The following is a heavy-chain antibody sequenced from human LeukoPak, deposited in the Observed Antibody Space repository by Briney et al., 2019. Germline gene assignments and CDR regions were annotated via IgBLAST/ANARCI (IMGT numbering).Heavy chain of an antibody. CDR2: ISGSGGTT. J-gene: IGHJ6*02. D-gene: IGHD1-26*01. CDR1: GFTVSSNY. CDR3: AKDTSGSTSYSYHYGMDV. V-gene: IGHV3-23*01. Sequence: GGSLRLSCAASGFTVSSNYMSWVRQAPGKGLEWVSVISGSGGTTYYADSVKGRFTISRDNSKSTLYLQMNSLRAEDTAVYYCAKDTSGSTSYSYHYGMDVWGQGTTVTVSS.